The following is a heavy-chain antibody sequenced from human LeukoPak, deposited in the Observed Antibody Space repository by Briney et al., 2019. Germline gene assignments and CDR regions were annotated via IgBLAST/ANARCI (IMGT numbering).Heavy chain of an antibody. CDR3: AKAYMVRGVIIDY. D-gene: IGHD3-10*01. Sequence: SGGSLRLSCAAPGFTFSSYAMSWVRQAPGKGLEWVSAISGSGGSTYYADSVKGRFTISRDNSKNTLYLQMNSLRAEDTAVYYCAKAYMVRGVIIDYWGQGTLVTVSS. J-gene: IGHJ4*02. CDR2: ISGSGGST. V-gene: IGHV3-23*01. CDR1: GFTFSSYA.